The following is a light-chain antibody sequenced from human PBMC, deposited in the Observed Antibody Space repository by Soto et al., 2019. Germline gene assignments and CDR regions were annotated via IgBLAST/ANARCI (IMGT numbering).Light chain of an antibody. V-gene: IGKV1-5*03. CDR1: RTINNW. Sequence: DIQMTQSPSTLPASVGDRVTITCRASRTINNWLAWYQQKPGEVPKVLIYKASTLESGVPSRFSGSGSGTEFTLTISSLQADDFATYYCQQYHFYWTFGQGTKVEIK. J-gene: IGKJ1*01. CDR3: QQYHFYWT. CDR2: KAS.